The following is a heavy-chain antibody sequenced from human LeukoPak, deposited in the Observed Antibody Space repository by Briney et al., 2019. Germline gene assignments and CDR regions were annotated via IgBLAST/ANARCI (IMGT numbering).Heavy chain of an antibody. Sequence: GGSLRLSCAASGFTFSSYSMNWVRQAPGKGLEWVSSISSSSSYIYYADSVKGRFTISRDNSKNTLYLQMNSLRAEDTAVYYCAPRVGATGYWGQGTLVTVSS. V-gene: IGHV3-21*01. CDR2: ISSSSSYI. J-gene: IGHJ4*02. CDR3: APRVGATGY. D-gene: IGHD1-26*01. CDR1: GFTFSSYS.